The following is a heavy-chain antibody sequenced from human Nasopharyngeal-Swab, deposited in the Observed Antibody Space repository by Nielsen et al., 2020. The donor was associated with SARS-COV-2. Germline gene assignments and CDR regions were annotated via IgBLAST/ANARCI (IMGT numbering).Heavy chain of an antibody. CDR2: INSDGSTT. CDR1: GFSFSSYR. J-gene: IGHJ3*02. D-gene: IGHD2-2*01. CDR3: ARDCRSDTSCCGALDI. V-gene: IGHV3-74*01. Sequence: GGSLRLSCAASGFSFSSYRMHWVRQAPGKGLVWVSRINSDGSTTSYADSMKGRFSISRDNAKNTLYLQMNSLRAGDTAVYYCARDCRSDTSCCGALDIWGQGTMVSVST.